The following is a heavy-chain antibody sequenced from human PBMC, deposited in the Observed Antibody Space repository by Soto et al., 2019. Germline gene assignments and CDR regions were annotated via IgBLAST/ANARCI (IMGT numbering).Heavy chain of an antibody. V-gene: IGHV3-33*01. CDR1: GFTFSSYG. CDR3: ARENGSGSYFPDY. CDR2: IWYDGSNK. J-gene: IGHJ4*02. Sequence: QVQLVESGGGVVQPGRSLRLSCAASGFTFSSYGMHWVRQAPGKGLEWVAVIWYDGSNKYYADSVKGRFTISRDNSKNTLYLQMNSLRAEDTAVYYCARENGSGSYFPDYWGQGTLVTVSS. D-gene: IGHD3-10*01.